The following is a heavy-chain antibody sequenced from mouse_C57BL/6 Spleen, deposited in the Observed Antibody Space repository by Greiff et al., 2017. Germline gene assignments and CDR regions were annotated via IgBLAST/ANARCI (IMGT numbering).Heavy chain of an antibody. CDR2: IYPGSGST. V-gene: IGHV1-55*01. D-gene: IGHD2-3*01. J-gene: IGHJ4*01. Sequence: QVQLQQPGAELVKPGASVKMSCKASGYTFTSYWITWVKQRPGQGLEWIGDIYPGSGSTNYNEKFKSKATLTVDTSSSTAYMQLSSLTSEDSAVYYCARSFYDGNCGAMDYWGQGTSVTVSS. CDR1: GYTFTSYW. CDR3: ARSFYDGNCGAMDY.